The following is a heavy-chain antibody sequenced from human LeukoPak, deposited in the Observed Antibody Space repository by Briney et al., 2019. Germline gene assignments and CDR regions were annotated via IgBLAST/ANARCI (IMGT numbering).Heavy chain of an antibody. CDR3: ARGSGSYESPFDH. CDR1: GYTFTGYY. V-gene: IGHV1-2*06. J-gene: IGHJ4*02. CDR2: INPNSGGT. Sequence: ASVKVSCKASGYTFTGYYMHWVRQAPGQGLEWMGRINPNSGGTNYAQKFQGRVTMTRDTSISTAYMELSRLRSDDTAVYYCARGSGSYESPFDHWGQGTLVTVSS. D-gene: IGHD1-26*01.